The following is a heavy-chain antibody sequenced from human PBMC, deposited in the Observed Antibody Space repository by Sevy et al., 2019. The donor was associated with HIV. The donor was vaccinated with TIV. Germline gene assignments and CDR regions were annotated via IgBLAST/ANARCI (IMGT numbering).Heavy chain of an antibody. D-gene: IGHD2-21*01. CDR2: LFYSGRT. CDR1: GGSISRSCYD. V-gene: IGHV4-39*01. CDR3: ARHGGLVDGAFDF. Sequence: SETLSLTCTVSGGSISRSCYDWGWTRQPPGKGLEWVASLFYSGRTQYNPALSSRGTIYADTSMNQFSLTLRSVPAADTAVYYCARHGGLVDGAFDFWGQGALVTVSS. J-gene: IGHJ4*02.